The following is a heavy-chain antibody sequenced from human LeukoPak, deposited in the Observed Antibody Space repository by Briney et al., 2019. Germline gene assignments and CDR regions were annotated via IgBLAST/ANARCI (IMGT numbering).Heavy chain of an antibody. CDR2: INPNSGGT. Sequence: ASVKVSCKASGYTFTGYYMHWVRQAPGQGLEWMGWINPNSGGTNYAQKFQGRVTMTRDTSISTAYMELSRLRSDDTAVYYCARDAYSSSWLDYWGQGTLVTVSS. D-gene: IGHD6-13*01. J-gene: IGHJ4*02. V-gene: IGHV1-2*02. CDR3: ARDAYSSSWLDY. CDR1: GYTFTGYY.